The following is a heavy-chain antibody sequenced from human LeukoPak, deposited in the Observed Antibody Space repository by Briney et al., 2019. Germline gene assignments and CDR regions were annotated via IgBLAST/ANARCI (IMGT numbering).Heavy chain of an antibody. V-gene: IGHV4-34*01. CDR1: GGSFSGYY. Sequence: SETLSLTCAVYGGSFSGYYWSWIRQPPGKGRKWIGEFNHSGSTNYNPSLKSRVTISVDTSKNQFSLKLSSVTAADTAVYYCARGLGLTTGAYYFDSWGQGTLVAVSS. D-gene: IGHD3-22*01. CDR3: ARGLGLTTGAYYFDS. CDR2: FNHSGST. J-gene: IGHJ4*02.